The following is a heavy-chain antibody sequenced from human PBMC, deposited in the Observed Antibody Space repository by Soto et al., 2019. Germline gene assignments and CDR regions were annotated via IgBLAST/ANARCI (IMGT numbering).Heavy chain of an antibody. V-gene: IGHV4-59*02. CDR3: ARKSDQLLWGNWFDP. D-gene: IGHD2-2*01. CDR1: GGFVSHSY. J-gene: IGHJ5*02. Sequence: QEQLQESGPGLVKPSETLSLTCTVSGGFVSHSYWAWIRQTPGKGLDCIGSISYSGLTTYNPSLRSRVTMSIDTSKNQFSLKVTSATAADTAVYYCARKSDQLLWGNWFDPWGQGTLVTVSS. CDR2: ISYSGLT.